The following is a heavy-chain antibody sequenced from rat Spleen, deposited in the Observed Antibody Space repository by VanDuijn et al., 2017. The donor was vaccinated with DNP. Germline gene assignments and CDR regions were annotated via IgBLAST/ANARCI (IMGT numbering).Heavy chain of an antibody. V-gene: IGHV4-2*01. J-gene: IGHJ2*01. D-gene: IGHD5-1*01. CDR1: GFNFNDHW. CDR2: INKDSSTI. Sequence: EVKLVESGGGLVQPGRSLKLSCAASGFNFNDHWMGWVRQAPGKGPEWIGGINKDSSTINYSPSLKVKFTVSRDNAQNTLYLQMDSLRSEDTATYYCARPGSPYYYDHWGQGVMVTVSS. CDR3: ARPGSPYYYDH.